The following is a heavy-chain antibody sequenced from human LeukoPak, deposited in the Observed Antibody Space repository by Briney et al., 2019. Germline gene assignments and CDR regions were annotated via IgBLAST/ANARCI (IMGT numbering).Heavy chain of an antibody. J-gene: IGHJ3*02. CDR1: GFTFTSSA. D-gene: IGHD2-21*02. CDR2: IVVGSGNT. CDR3: ARVSVVVTARAFDI. V-gene: IGHV1-58*02. Sequence: EASVKVSCKASGFTFTSSAMQWVRQARGQRLEWIGWIVVGSGNTNYAQKFQERVTITRDMSTSTAYMELSRLRSDDTAVYYCARVSVVVTARAFDIWGQGTMVTVSS.